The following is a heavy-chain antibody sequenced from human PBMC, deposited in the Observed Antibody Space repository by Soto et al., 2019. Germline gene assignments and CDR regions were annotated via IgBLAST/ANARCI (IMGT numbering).Heavy chain of an antibody. J-gene: IGHJ6*03. CDR3: ARGGSSSQRYYYYYYMDV. D-gene: IGHD6-6*01. CDR2: INHSGST. CDR1: GGSFSGYY. V-gene: IGHV4-34*01. Sequence: QVQLQQWGAGLLKPSETLSLTCAVYGGSFSGYYWSWIRQPPGKGLEWIGEINHSGSTNYNPSLKSRVTISVDTSKNQFSLKLSSVTAVDTAVYYCARGGSSSQRYYYYYYMDVWGKGTTVTVSS.